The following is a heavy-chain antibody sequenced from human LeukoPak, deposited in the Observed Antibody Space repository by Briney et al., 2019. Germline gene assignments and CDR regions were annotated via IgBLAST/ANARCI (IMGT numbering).Heavy chain of an antibody. J-gene: IGHJ1*01. V-gene: IGHV4-30-2*01. CDR1: GGSISSGGYS. CDR2: ICHSGST. CDR3: ARDTPGGFQH. Sequence: SETLSLTCAVSGGSISSGGYSWSWIRQPPGKGLEWIGYICHSGSTYYNPSLKSRVTISVDRSKNQFSLKLSSVTAADTAVYYCARDTPGGFQHWGQGTLVTVSS. D-gene: IGHD2-15*01.